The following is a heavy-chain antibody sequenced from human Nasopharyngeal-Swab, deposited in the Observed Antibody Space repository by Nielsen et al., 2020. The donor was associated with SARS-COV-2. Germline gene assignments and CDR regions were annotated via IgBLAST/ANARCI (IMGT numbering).Heavy chain of an antibody. D-gene: IGHD3-9*01. V-gene: IGHV1-69*01. CDR2: FIPIFGTT. J-gene: IGHJ6*02. CDR3: AKGVRYFDFLPPNTYYYYGLDL. Sequence: WVGQAPGQGLEGMGGFIPIFGTTDYAQKFQGTVTITADESTSTVYMELNSLRFEDTAVYYCAKGVRYFDFLPPNTYYYYGLDLWGQGTTVTVSS.